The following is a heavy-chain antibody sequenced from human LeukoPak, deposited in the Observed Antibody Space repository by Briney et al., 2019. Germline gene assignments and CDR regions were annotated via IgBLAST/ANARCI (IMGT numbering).Heavy chain of an antibody. Sequence: GGSLRLSCAASGFIFSTYSMTWVRQAPGKGLEWVSYISSGSSTTYYANSVKGRFTISRDNAKNSLYLQMNSLRAEDTAVYYCARDPLDHLGQGTLVTVSS. V-gene: IGHV3-48*01. CDR2: ISSGSSTT. CDR1: GFIFSTYS. CDR3: ARDPLDH. J-gene: IGHJ4*02.